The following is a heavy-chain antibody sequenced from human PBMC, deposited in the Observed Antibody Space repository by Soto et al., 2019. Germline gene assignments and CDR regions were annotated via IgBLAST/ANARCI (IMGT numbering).Heavy chain of an antibody. V-gene: IGHV1-8*02. D-gene: IGHD6-13*01. CDR2: MNPINGAT. Sequence: ASVKVSCKTSGYDFTAYDINWVRQASGQGLEWMGWMNPINGATGSARRFQGRVSMTRNTATGTAYLELTSLRSDDTGVYYCGRGPSPRAPAGGTPYYYAMDVWGQGTPVTVSS. CDR3: GRGPSPRAPAGGTPYYYAMDV. J-gene: IGHJ6*02. CDR1: GYDFTAYD.